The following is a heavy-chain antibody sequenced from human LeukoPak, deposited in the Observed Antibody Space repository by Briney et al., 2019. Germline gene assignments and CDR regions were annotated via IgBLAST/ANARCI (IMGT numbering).Heavy chain of an antibody. D-gene: IGHD3/OR15-3a*01. CDR1: GFTFSSYA. CDR2: LSGSGTST. V-gene: IGHV3-23*01. J-gene: IGHJ4*02. CDR3: AKAGFRTGYSEFDY. Sequence: GGSLRLSCAASGFTFSSYAMSWVRQAPGKGLEWVSALSGSGTSTYYADSVKGRFTISRDNSKNTVHLQMNSLRAEDTAVYYCAKAGFRTGYSEFDYWGQGTLVTVSS.